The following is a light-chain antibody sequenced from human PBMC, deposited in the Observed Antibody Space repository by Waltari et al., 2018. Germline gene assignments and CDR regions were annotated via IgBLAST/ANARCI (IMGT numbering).Light chain of an antibody. J-gene: IGKJ1*01. V-gene: IGKV3-20*01. CDR1: QSVGRP. Sequence: EIVLTQSPGTLSLSPGERATLSCWASQSVGRPLAWYQQKRGQAPRLLIYGASTRASGIPDGFSGSGSGTDFSLTINRLEPEDFAVDYCQHYVRLPVTFGQGTKVEIK. CDR2: GAS. CDR3: QHYVRLPVT.